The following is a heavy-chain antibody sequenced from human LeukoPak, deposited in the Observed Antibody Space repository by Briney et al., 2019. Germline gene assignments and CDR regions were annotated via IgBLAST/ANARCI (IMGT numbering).Heavy chain of an antibody. CDR3: ARDSGDGDPTDY. Sequence: GGSLRLSCAASGFTFSSYAMHWVRQAPGKGLEWVAVISYDGGNKYYADSVKGRFTISRDNSKNTLYLQMNSLRAEDTAVYYCARDSGDGDPTDYWGQGTLVTVSS. CDR2: ISYDGGNK. J-gene: IGHJ4*02. D-gene: IGHD4-17*01. CDR1: GFTFSSYA. V-gene: IGHV3-30-3*01.